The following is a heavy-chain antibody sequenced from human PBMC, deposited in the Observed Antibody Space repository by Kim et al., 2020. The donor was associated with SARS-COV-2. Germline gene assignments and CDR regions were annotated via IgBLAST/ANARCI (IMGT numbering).Heavy chain of an antibody. D-gene: IGHD3-22*01. Sequence: SETLSLTCTVSGGSVSSGSYYWSWIRQPPGKGLEWIGYIYYSGSTNYNPSLKSRVTISVDTSKNQFSLKLSSVTAADTAVYYCARELTPTYYYDSSGSGEGYWGQGTLVTVSS. CDR1: GGSVSSGSYY. J-gene: IGHJ4*02. V-gene: IGHV4-61*01. CDR3: ARELTPTYYYDSSGSGEGY. CDR2: IYYSGST.